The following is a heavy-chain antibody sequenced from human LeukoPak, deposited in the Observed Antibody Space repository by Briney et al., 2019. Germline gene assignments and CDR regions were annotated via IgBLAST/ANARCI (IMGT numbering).Heavy chain of an antibody. D-gene: IGHD5-18*01. V-gene: IGHV3-30-3*01. Sequence: GGSLRLSCAASGFTFSSFAMHWVRQAPGKGLEWVAVISYDGSDKYYADSVKGRFTISRDNSKNTLFLQMNSLRPEDTAVYHCASYSYGYTPSSPFDYWGQGTLVTVSS. J-gene: IGHJ4*02. CDR1: GFTFSSFA. CDR2: ISYDGSDK. CDR3: ASYSYGYTPSSPFDY.